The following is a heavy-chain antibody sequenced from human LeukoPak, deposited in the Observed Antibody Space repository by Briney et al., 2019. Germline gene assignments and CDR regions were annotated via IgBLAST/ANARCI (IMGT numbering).Heavy chain of an antibody. CDR2: INPNSGGT. Sequence: ASVKVSCKASGYTFTDYYLHWVRQAPGQGLEWMGWINPNSGGTKFAQQFQGRVTMTRDTSISTAYMELSRLRSDDTAVYYCARLTGQRFLEPKTDEDDYWGQGTLVTVSS. CDR3: ARLTGQRFLEPKTDEDDY. V-gene: IGHV1-2*02. D-gene: IGHD3-3*01. CDR1: GYTFTDYY. J-gene: IGHJ4*02.